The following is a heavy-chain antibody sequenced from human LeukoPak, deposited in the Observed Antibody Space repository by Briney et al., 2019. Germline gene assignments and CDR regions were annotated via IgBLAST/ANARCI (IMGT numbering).Heavy chain of an antibody. V-gene: IGHV4-59*01. Sequence: PSETLSLTCTVSGGSISSYYWSWIRQPPGKGLEWIGYIYYSGSTNYNPSLKSRVTISVDTSKNQFSLKLSSVTAADTAVYYCARDLSCGGDCENDAFDIWGQGTMVTVSS. D-gene: IGHD2-21*02. CDR1: GGSISSYY. CDR3: ARDLSCGGDCENDAFDI. J-gene: IGHJ3*02. CDR2: IYYSGST.